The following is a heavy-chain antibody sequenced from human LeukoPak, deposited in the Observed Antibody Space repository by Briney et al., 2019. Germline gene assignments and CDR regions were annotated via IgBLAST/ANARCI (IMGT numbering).Heavy chain of an antibody. V-gene: IGHV4-38-2*01. J-gene: IGHJ4*02. Sequence: SETLSLTCAVSGYSISSGYYWGWIRQPPGKGLEWIGSIYHSGSTYHNPSLKSRVTISVDTSKNQFSLKLSSVTAADTAVYYCARHSTYSSSDYWGQGTLVTVSS. D-gene: IGHD6-6*01. CDR2: IYHSGST. CDR3: ARHSTYSSSDY. CDR1: GYSISSGYY.